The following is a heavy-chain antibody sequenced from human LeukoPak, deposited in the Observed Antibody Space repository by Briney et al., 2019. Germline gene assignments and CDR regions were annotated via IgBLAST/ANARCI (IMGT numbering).Heavy chain of an antibody. V-gene: IGHV3-23*01. CDR3: AKVNPAAYYDILTGYDAFDI. Sequence: GGSLRLSCAASGFTFSSYAMSWVRQAPGKGLEWVSAISGSGGSTYYADSVKGRFTISRDNSKNTLYLQMNSLRAEDTAVYYCAKVNPAAYYDILTGYDAFDIWGQGTMVTVSS. CDR2: ISGSGGST. J-gene: IGHJ3*02. D-gene: IGHD3-9*01. CDR1: GFTFSSYA.